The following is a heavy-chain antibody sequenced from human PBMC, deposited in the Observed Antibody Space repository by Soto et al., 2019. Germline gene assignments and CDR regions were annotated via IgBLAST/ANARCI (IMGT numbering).Heavy chain of an antibody. D-gene: IGHD3-3*01. Sequence: QVQLQQWGAGLLKPSETLSLTCAVYGGSFSGYYWSWIRQPPGKGLEWIGEINHSGSTNYNPSLKSRVTISVDTSKNQFSLKLSSVTAADTAVYYCARGVNLEWLFGPFDYWGQGTLVTVSS. V-gene: IGHV4-34*01. CDR1: GGSFSGYY. J-gene: IGHJ4*02. CDR2: INHSGST. CDR3: ARGVNLEWLFGPFDY.